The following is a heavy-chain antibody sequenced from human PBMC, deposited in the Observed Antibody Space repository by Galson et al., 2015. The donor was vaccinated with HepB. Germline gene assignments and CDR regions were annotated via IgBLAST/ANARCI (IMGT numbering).Heavy chain of an antibody. D-gene: IGHD2-2*01. CDR3: VRAYAGAFDY. J-gene: IGHJ4*02. V-gene: IGHV3-7*03. CDR2: IRQDGSGE. Sequence: SLRLSCAVSGFTFSSHWMSWVRQAPGKGPEWVATIRQDGSGEDYVDSVKGRFTISRDNAKDSLYLQMDSLRVEDTAMYYCVRAYAGAFDYWGQGTLVTVSS. CDR1: GFTFSSHW.